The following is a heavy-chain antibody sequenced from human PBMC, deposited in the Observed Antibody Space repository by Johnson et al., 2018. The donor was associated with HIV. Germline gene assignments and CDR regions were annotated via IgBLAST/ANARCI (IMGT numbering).Heavy chain of an antibody. CDR1: GFTFSSYA. J-gene: IGHJ3*02. CDR2: ISGSGGST. Sequence: EQLVESGGGLVQPGGSLRLSCAASGFTFSSYAMSWVRQAPGKGLEWVSAISGSGGSTYYADSVKGRFTISRDNSKNTLYLQMNSLRAKDTAVYYCAKEERITETGFTWGAFDIWGQGTMVTVSS. CDR3: AKEERITETGFTWGAFDI. V-gene: IGHV3-23*04. D-gene: IGHD3-16*01.